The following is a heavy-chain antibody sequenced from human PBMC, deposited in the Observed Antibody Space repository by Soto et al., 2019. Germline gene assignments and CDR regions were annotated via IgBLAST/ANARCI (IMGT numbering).Heavy chain of an antibody. Sequence: QVQLVESGGGVVQPGRSLRLSCAASGFTFSSYAMHWVRQAPGKGLEWVAVISYDGSNKYYADSVKDRFTISRDNSKKPLYLQMNGLRAEDTAVYYCARGGVSTSCYGCLGMDVWGQGTTVTVSS. CDR2: ISYDGSNK. J-gene: IGHJ6*02. V-gene: IGHV3-30-3*01. CDR3: ARGGVSTSCYGCLGMDV. CDR1: GFTFSSYA. D-gene: IGHD2-2*01.